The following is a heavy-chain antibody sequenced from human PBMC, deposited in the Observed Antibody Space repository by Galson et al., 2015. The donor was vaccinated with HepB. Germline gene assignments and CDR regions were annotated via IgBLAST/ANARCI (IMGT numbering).Heavy chain of an antibody. J-gene: IGHJ3*01. Sequence: SLRLSCAVSGFTFNTYTMHWVRQAPGKGLEWVAVISYDGINKFYAVSVKGRFTISRDNSKNTLYLQMNSLRTEDTALYYCVREGGFSGGRWTFDFWGQGTMVTVSS. D-gene: IGHD6-19*01. CDR3: VREGGFSGGRWTFDF. V-gene: IGHV3-30-3*01. CDR1: GFTFNTYT. CDR2: ISYDGINK.